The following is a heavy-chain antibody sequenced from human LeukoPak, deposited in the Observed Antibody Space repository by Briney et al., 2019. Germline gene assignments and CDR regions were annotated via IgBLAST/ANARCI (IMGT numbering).Heavy chain of an antibody. J-gene: IGHJ4*02. Sequence: CKVSGXTLTELSMHWVRQARGKGMEWMGGFDPEDGETIYAQKFQGRVTMTEDTSTDTAYMELSSLRSEDTAVYYCATDGNWGFNYWGQGTLVTVSS. D-gene: IGHD7-27*01. CDR3: ATDGNWGFNY. CDR1: GXTLTELS. V-gene: IGHV1-24*01. CDR2: FDPEDGET.